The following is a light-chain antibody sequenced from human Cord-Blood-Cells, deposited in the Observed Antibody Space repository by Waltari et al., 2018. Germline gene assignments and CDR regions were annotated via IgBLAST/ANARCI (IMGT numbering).Light chain of an antibody. CDR3: SSYTSSSTYV. CDR2: DVS. V-gene: IGLV2-14*03. Sequence: QSALTQPASVSGSPGQSITISCTGPSSDVGGYKYVSWYQQPPGKAPKLMIYDVSNRPSGVSNRFSGSKSGHTASLTISGLQAEDEADYYCSSYTSSSTYVFGTGTKVTVL. J-gene: IGLJ1*01. CDR1: SSDVGGYKY.